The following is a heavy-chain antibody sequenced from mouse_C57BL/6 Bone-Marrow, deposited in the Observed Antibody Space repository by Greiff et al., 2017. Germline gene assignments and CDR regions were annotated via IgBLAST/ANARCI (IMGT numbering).Heavy chain of an antibody. J-gene: IGHJ2*01. CDR3: ARGDYGSSGDYFDY. Sequence: EVQLVESGGGLVKPGGSLKLSCAASGFTFSSYTMSWVRQTPEKRLEWVATISGGGGNTYYPDSGKGRFTISRDNAKNTLYLQMSSLRSEDTALYYCARGDYGSSGDYFDYWGQGTTLTVSS. V-gene: IGHV5-9*01. CDR1: GFTFSSYT. CDR2: ISGGGGNT. D-gene: IGHD1-1*01.